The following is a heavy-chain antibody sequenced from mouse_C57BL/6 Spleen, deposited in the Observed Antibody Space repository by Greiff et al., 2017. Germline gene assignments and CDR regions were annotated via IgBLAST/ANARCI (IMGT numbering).Heavy chain of an antibody. D-gene: IGHD3-2*02. CDR2: INYDGSST. CDR1: GFTFSDYY. CDR3: ARAQATGYYYAMDY. J-gene: IGHJ4*01. V-gene: IGHV5-16*01. Sequence: DVKLVESEGGLVQPGRSMKLSCTASGFTFSDYYMAWVRQVPEKGLEWVANINYDGSSTYYLDSLKSRFIISRDNAKNILYLQMSSLKSEDTATYYCARAQATGYYYAMDYWGQGTSVTVSS.